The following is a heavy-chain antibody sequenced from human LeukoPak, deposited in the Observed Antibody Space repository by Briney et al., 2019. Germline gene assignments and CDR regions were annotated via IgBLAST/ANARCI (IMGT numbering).Heavy chain of an antibody. CDR3: ARTNYDILTGNFPFNY. V-gene: IGHV1-3*03. J-gene: IGHJ4*02. D-gene: IGHD3-9*01. CDR1: RYTFTNYA. CDR2: INAGNGNT. Sequence: ASVKVSCKTSRYTFTNYAIHWVRQAPGQRLEWMGWINAGNGNTKYSQEFQGRVTITGDTSASTAYMELSSLRSEDMAVYYCARTNYDILTGNFPFNYWGQGTLVTVSS.